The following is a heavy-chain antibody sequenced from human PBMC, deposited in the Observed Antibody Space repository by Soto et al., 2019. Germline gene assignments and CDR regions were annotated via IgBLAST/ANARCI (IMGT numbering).Heavy chain of an antibody. CDR3: ARDRSYGPFLFDY. D-gene: IGHD3-3*01. CDR2: IWYDGSNK. J-gene: IGHJ4*02. V-gene: IGHV3-33*01. CDR1: GFTFSTYG. Sequence: QVQLVESGGGVVQPGRSLRLSCAASGFTFSTYGIHWVLQAPGKGLEWVAVIWYDGSNKYYADSVKGRFTISRDNSKNTLYLQMNSLRAEDTAVYYCARDRSYGPFLFDYLGQGTMVSVSS.